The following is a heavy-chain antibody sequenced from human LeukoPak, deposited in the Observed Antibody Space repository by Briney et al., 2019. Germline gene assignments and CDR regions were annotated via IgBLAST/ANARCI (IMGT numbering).Heavy chain of an antibody. CDR1: GFTFSSNA. CDR3: AKDIAVFDWGNAFDI. CDR2: ISGGGGST. V-gene: IGHV3-23*01. D-gene: IGHD3-9*01. Sequence: GGSLRLSCAASGFTFSSNAMSWVRQAPGKGLEWVSTISGGGGSTFYADSVKGRFTISRDNSKNTLYLQMNSLRAEDTAVYYCAKDIAVFDWGNAFDIWGQGTMVTVSS. J-gene: IGHJ3*02.